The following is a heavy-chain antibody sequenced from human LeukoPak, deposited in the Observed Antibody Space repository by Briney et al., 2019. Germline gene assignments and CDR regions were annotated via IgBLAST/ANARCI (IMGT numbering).Heavy chain of an antibody. CDR2: INHSGST. J-gene: IGHJ5*02. Sequence: SLETLSLTCAVYGGSFSGYYWSWIRQPPGKGLEWIGEINHSGSTNYNPSLKSRVTISVDTSKNQFSLKLSSVTAADTAVYYCARGVPLAGWFDPWGQGTLVTVSS. CDR1: GGSFSGYY. D-gene: IGHD1-1*01. CDR3: ARGVPLAGWFDP. V-gene: IGHV4-34*01.